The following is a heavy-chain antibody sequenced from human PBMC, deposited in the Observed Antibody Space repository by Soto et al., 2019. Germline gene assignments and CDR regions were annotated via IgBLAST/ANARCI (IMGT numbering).Heavy chain of an antibody. CDR1: GYTFTSYD. D-gene: IGHD4-17*01. CDR3: AMTLYGDNVDY. V-gene: IGHV1-8*01. J-gene: IGHJ4*02. Sequence: QVQLVQSGAEVKKPGASVKVSCKASGYTFTSYDINWVRQATGQGLEWMGWMNPNSGNTGYAQKVQGRVTMTRNTSISTAYIELSSVRSEHTAVYYCAMTLYGDNVDYWGQGTLVTVSS. CDR2: MNPNSGNT.